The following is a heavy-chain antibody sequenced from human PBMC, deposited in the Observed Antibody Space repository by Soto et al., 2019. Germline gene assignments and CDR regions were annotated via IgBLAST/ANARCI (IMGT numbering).Heavy chain of an antibody. CDR3: ARDTVVVAATLFDY. D-gene: IGHD2-15*01. Sequence: ASVKVSCKXSGYTFTSYGISWVRQAPGQGLEWMGWISAYNGNTNYAQKLQGRVTMTTDTSTSTAYMELRSLRSDDTAVYYCARDTVVVAATLFDYWGQGTLVTVSS. J-gene: IGHJ4*02. CDR1: GYTFTSYG. V-gene: IGHV1-18*01. CDR2: ISAYNGNT.